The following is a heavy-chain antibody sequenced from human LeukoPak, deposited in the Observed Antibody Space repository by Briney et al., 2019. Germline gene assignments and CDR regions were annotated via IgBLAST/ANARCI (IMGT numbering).Heavy chain of an antibody. Sequence: PGRSLRLSRAASGFTFDDYALHWVRPAPGKGLAGVSGISWYSGSIGYADSLKGRFTISRDNAKNPLYLQMNSLRAEDTALYYCAKETRASPTLNWFDPWGQGTLVTVSS. CDR2: ISWYSGSI. CDR3: AKETRASPTLNWFDP. J-gene: IGHJ5*02. CDR1: GFTFDDYA. V-gene: IGHV3-9*01.